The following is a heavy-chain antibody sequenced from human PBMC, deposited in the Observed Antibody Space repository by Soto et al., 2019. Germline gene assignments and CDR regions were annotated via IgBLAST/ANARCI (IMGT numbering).Heavy chain of an antibody. V-gene: IGHV3-30*18. D-gene: IGHD6-19*01. Sequence: GGSLRLSCAASGCTFSSYGMHWVRQAPGKGLEWVAVISYDGSNKYYADSVKGRFTISRDNSKNTLYLQMNSLRAEDTAVYYCAKTIGIAVAGNSMDYWGQGTLVTVSS. CDR2: ISYDGSNK. J-gene: IGHJ4*02. CDR3: AKTIGIAVAGNSMDY. CDR1: GCTFSSYG.